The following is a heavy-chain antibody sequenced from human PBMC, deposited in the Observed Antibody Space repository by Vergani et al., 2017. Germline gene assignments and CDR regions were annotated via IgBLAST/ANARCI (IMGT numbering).Heavy chain of an antibody. CDR2: ISGSGGSI. CDR3: AKTWVDYYDTSGYFIYFDY. Sequence: EVQLLESGGGLVQPGGSLRLSCAASGLTFSSYTVSWVRQGPGKGLEWVSAISGSGGSIYYADSVKGRFTISRDNSKNTVYLQMNSLRAEDTAVYYCAKTWVDYYDTSGYFIYFDYWGQGTLVTVSS. CDR1: GLTFSSYT. V-gene: IGHV3-23*01. J-gene: IGHJ4*02. D-gene: IGHD3-22*01.